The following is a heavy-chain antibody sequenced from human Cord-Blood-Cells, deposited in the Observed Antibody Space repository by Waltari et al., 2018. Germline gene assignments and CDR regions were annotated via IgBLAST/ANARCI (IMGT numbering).Heavy chain of an antibody. CDR2: IIPIFGKA. J-gene: IGHJ4*02. Sequence: QVQLVQPGAEVKKPGSSVKVSCKASGGTFSSYAISWVRQAPGQGLEWMGGIIPIFGKANYAQKFQGRVTITADKSTSTAYMGLSSLRSEDTAVYYCAFDLVATIQQMAWGQGTLVTVSS. V-gene: IGHV1-69*06. CDR3: AFDLVATIQQMA. CDR1: GGTFSSYA. D-gene: IGHD5-12*01.